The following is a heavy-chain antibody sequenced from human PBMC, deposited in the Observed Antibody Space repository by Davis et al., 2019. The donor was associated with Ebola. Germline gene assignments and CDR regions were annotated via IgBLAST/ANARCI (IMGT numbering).Heavy chain of an antibody. D-gene: IGHD6-13*01. CDR2: IYYSGST. CDR1: GGSISSYY. V-gene: IGHV4-59*01. CDR3: ARANSWYWGDRYYGMDV. Sequence: MPSETLSLTCTVSGGSISSYYWSWIRQPPGKGLERIGYIYYSGSTNYNPSLKSRVTISVDTSKNQFSLKLSSVTAADTAVYYCARANSWYWGDRYYGMDVWGQGTTVTVSS. J-gene: IGHJ6*02.